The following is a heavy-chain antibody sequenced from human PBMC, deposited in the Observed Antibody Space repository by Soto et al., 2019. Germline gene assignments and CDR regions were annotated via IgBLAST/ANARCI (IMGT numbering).Heavy chain of an antibody. CDR2: IKSKTDGGTT. V-gene: IGHV3-15*07. Sequence: PGGSLRLSCAASGFTFSNAWMNWVRQAPGKGLEWVGRIKSKTDGGTTDYAAPVKGRFTISRDDSKNTLYLQMNSLKTEDTAVYYCYYGSGSYKYKVYWGQGTLVTVSS. CDR3: YYGSGSYKYKVY. J-gene: IGHJ4*02. D-gene: IGHD3-10*01. CDR1: GFTFSNAW.